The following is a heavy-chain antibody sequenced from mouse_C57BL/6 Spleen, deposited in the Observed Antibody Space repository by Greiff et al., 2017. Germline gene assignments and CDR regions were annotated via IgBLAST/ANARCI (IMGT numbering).Heavy chain of an antibody. Sequence: DVHLVESGGGLVKPGGSLKLSCAASGFTFSSYAMSWVRQTPEKRLEWVATISDGGSYTYYPDNVKGRFTISRDNAKNNLYLQMSHLKSEDTAMYYCARDSSGLYAMDYWGQGTSVTVSS. CDR1: GFTFSSYA. CDR3: ARDSSGLYAMDY. J-gene: IGHJ4*01. CDR2: ISDGGSYT. D-gene: IGHD3-2*02. V-gene: IGHV5-4*01.